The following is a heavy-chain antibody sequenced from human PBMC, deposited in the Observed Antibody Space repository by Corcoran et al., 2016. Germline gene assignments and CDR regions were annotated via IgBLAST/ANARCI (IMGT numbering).Heavy chain of an antibody. J-gene: IGHJ5*02. Sequence: EVQLVESGRGLIKPGGALRLSCAASGFTFTDAWMNWVRQAPGKGMEWVGRRKSNTDGGTKDYAAPVRGRITISRDDSTNTLYLQINSLKTEDTAVYYCTTHMWSTTWGQLTLVTVSS. V-gene: IGHV3-15*07. CDR2: RKSNTDGGTK. D-gene: IGHD1-1*01. CDR3: TTHMWSTT. CDR1: GFTFTDAW.